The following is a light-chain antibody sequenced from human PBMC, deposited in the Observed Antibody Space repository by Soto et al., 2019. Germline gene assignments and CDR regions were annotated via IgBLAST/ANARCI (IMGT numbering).Light chain of an antibody. CDR3: QQYNNWPRT. CDR1: QSVRSN. J-gene: IGKJ1*01. CDR2: GAS. Sequence: DIVVTQSPATLSLSPGERVTLSCRASQSVRSNLAWYQQKPGQAPRLLIYGASTRATDIPARFSGSESGTEFTLAISSLQSEDFAVYYCQQYNNWPRTFGQGTKVDIK. V-gene: IGKV3-15*01.